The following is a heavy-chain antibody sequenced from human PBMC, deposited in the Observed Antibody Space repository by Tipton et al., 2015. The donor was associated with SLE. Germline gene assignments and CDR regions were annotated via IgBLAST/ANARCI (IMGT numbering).Heavy chain of an antibody. CDR2: IYHSGST. D-gene: IGHD6-6*01. V-gene: IGHV4-38-2*01. CDR1: GYSISSGYY. Sequence: LRLSCAVSGYSISSGYYWGWIRQPPGKGLEWIGSIYHSGSTYYNPSLESRVTISVDTSKNQFSLKLSSVTAADTAVYYCASHGSSSGYFDYWGQGTLVTVSS. J-gene: IGHJ4*02. CDR3: ASHGSSSGYFDY.